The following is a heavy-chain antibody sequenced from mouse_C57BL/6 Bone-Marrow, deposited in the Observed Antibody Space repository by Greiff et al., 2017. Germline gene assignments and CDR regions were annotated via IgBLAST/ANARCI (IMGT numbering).Heavy chain of an antibody. CDR2: IRNKANNHAT. J-gene: IGHJ3*01. V-gene: IGHV6-6*01. D-gene: IGHD2-1*01. Sequence: EVKVVESGGGLVQPGGSMKLSCAASGFTFSDAWMDWVRQSPEKGLEWVAEIRNKANNHATYYAESVKGRFTISRDDSKSSVYLQMNRLRAEDTGIYYCTSGNYVGFAYWGQGTLVTVSA. CDR3: TSGNYVGFAY. CDR1: GFTFSDAW.